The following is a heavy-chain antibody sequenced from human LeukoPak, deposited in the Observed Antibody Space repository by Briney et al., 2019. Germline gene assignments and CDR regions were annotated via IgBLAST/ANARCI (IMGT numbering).Heavy chain of an antibody. V-gene: IGHV3-64*01. CDR2: ISSNGHST. CDR1: GFTFSSYA. Sequence: PGGSLRPSCAASGFTFSSYAMHWVRQAPGKGLEYVSAISSNGHSTYYANSVKGRFTISRDNSKNTLYLQMGSLRAEDMALYYCARVDGYSYGRIDYWGQGTLVTVSS. CDR3: ARVDGYSYGRIDY. D-gene: IGHD5-18*01. J-gene: IGHJ4*02.